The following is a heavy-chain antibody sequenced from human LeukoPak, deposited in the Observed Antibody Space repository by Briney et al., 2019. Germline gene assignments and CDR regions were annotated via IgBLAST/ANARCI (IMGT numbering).Heavy chain of an antibody. CDR2: ISSSSSYI. J-gene: IGHJ4*02. V-gene: IGHV3-21*01. Sequence: PGGFLRLSCAASGFTFSSYSMNWVRQAPGKGLEWVSSISSSSSYIYYADSVKGRFTISRDNAKNSLYLQMNSLRAEDTAVYYCARDSAMAAGRGYWGQGTLVTVSP. CDR3: ARDSAMAAGRGY. D-gene: IGHD5-18*01. CDR1: GFTFSSYS.